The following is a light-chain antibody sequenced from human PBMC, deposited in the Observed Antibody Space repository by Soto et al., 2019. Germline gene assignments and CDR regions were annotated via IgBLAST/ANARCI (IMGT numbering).Light chain of an antibody. J-gene: IGLJ1*01. CDR3: CAFAGSSTFV. CDR1: SSDVGSYNL. V-gene: IGLV2-23*03. Sequence: QSVLTQPASVSGSPGQSITISCTGTSSDVGSYNLVSWYQQHPGKAPKLMIYEGSKRPSGVSNRFSGSKSGNTASLTISRSQAEDEADYYCCAFAGSSTFVFGAGTKLTVL. CDR2: EGS.